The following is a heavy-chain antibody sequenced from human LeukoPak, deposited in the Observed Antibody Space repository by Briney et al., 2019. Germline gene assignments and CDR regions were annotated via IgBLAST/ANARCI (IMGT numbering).Heavy chain of an antibody. CDR1: GYSFIGYG. Sequence: ASVKVSCKASGYSFIGYGINWVRQAPGQGLEWMGWISTYNGNTNYAQKLQGRVTMTTDTSTSTAYMELRSLRSDDTAVYYCARVGYDSSAYLLVPWGQGTLVTVSS. V-gene: IGHV1-18*04. J-gene: IGHJ5*02. CDR3: ARVGYDSSAYLLVP. D-gene: IGHD3-22*01. CDR2: ISTYNGNT.